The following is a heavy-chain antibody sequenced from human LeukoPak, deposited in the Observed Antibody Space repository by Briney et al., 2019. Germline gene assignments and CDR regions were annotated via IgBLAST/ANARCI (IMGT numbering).Heavy chain of an antibody. CDR3: ARGPSYGSGSYNIYGIDY. Sequence: GASVKVSCKASGYTFISYDINWVRQVTGQGLEWMGWMNPNSANTGYAQKFQGRVTMTRDTSISTAYMELSSLTSEDTAVYYCARGPSYGSGSYNIYGIDYWGQGTLVTVSS. V-gene: IGHV1-8*01. D-gene: IGHD3-10*01. CDR1: GYTFISYD. CDR2: MNPNSANT. J-gene: IGHJ4*02.